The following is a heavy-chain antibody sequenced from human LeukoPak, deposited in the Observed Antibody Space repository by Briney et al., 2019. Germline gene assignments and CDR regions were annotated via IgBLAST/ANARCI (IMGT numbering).Heavy chain of an antibody. V-gene: IGHV3-48*03. CDR1: GFTFSSYE. D-gene: IGHD1-26*01. CDR2: ISSSGSTI. Sequence: GGSLRLSWAASGFTFSSYEMNWVRQAPGKGLEWVSYISSSGSTIYYADSVKGRFTISRDNAKNSLYLQMNSLRAEDTAVYYCARSPRGSYYLLDYWGQGTLVTVSS. CDR3: ARSPRGSYYLLDY. J-gene: IGHJ4*02.